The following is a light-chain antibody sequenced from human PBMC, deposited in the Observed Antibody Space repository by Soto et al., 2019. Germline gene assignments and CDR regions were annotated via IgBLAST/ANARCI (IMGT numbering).Light chain of an antibody. CDR3: QQRSNWPPDT. CDR2: DAS. V-gene: IGKV3-11*01. Sequence: ELVLTQSPVALSLSSGERATLSCRASQSVSSTLLTWYQQKPGQAPRLLIYDASNRATGIPARFSGSGSGTDFTLTISSLEPEDFAVYYCQQRSNWPPDTFGQGTKVDIK. J-gene: IGKJ1*01. CDR1: QSVSSTL.